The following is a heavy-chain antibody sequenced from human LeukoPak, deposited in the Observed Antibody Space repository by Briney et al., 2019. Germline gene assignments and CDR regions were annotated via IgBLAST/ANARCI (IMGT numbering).Heavy chain of an antibody. CDR3: AKDRGYSYGHWYFDL. D-gene: IGHD5-18*01. J-gene: IGHJ2*01. CDR2: ISWNSDSI. CDR1: GFTFDDYA. V-gene: IGHV3-9*01. Sequence: PGRSLRLSCAASGFTFDDYAMHWVRQAPGKGLEWVSGISWNSDSIGYADSVKGRFTISRDNAKNSLYLQMNSLRAEDTALYYCAKDRGYSYGHWYFDLWGRGTLVTVSS.